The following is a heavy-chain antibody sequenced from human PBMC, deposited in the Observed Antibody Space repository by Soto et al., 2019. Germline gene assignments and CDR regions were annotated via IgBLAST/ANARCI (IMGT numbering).Heavy chain of an antibody. CDR2: ISGGSSYT. V-gene: IGHV3-11*03. CDR1: GFNFGDSY. J-gene: IGHJ4*02. D-gene: IGHD3-10*01. CDR3: AKTRVADSGYYFDH. Sequence: GGSLRLSRATSGFNFGDSYIRWIPPSAGKGLEWLSYISGGSSYTKYAESVKGRFTISRDNARRSLFLQVNGLRADDTAIYYCAKTRVADSGYYFDHWGQGTMVTVSS.